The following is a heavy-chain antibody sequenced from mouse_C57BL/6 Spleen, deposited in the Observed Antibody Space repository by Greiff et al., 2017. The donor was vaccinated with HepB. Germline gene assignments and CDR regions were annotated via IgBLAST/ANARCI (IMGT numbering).Heavy chain of an antibody. CDR1: GYTFTSYW. CDR3: ARAPYRNYVLNYFDY. V-gene: IGHV1-61*01. CDR2: IYPSDSAP. Sequence: VKLQESGAELVRPGSSVKLSCKASGYTFTSYWMDWVKQRPGQGLEWIGNIYPSDSAPHYNQKFKDKATLTVDKSSSTAYMQLSSLTSWDSAVYYCARAPYRNYVLNYFDYWGQGTTLTVSS. J-gene: IGHJ2*01. D-gene: IGHD2-5*01.